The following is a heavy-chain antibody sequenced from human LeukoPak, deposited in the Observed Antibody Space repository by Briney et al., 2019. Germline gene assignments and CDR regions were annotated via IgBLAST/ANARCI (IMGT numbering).Heavy chain of an antibody. CDR3: ARDRDEGFDL. Sequence: PSETLSLTCSVSGGSLDPYYWSWIRQPPGKGLEWIGYFFYIGSTNYNPSFNSRVIISIDTAKNQISLSLSSVTAADTAVYYCARDRDEGFDLWGRGTLVTVSS. J-gene: IGHJ2*01. CDR2: FFYIGST. CDR1: GGSLDPYY. V-gene: IGHV4-59*12.